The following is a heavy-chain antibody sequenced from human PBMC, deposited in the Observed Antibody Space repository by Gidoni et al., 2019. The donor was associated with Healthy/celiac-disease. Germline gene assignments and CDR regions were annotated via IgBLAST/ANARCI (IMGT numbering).Heavy chain of an antibody. CDR2: IIPIVGTA. CDR1: GGTFSSYA. Sequence: QVQLVQSGAEVKKPGSSVKVSCKASGGTFSSYAISWVRPAPGQGLEWMGGIIPIVGTANYAQKFQGRVTMTADESTSTAYMELSSLRSEDTAVYYCAGAGYCSGGSCYSIYYGMDVWGQGTTVTVSS. D-gene: IGHD2-15*01. V-gene: IGHV1-69*01. CDR3: AGAGYCSGGSCYSIYYGMDV. J-gene: IGHJ6*02.